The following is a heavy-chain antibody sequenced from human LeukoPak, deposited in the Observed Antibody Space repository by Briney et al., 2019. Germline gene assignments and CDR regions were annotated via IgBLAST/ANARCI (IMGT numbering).Heavy chain of an antibody. CDR2: ISTYNGNT. CDR3: ARDGAIGSTSFDL. D-gene: IGHD2-2*01. J-gene: IGHJ2*01. CDR1: GYTFTSYG. Sequence: EAPVKVSCKASGYTFTSYGIGWVRQAPGQGLEWMGWISTYNGNTNYAQKLQGRVTMTTDTSTSTAYMELKSLRSDDTAVYYCARDGAIGSTSFDLWGRGTLVTVSS. V-gene: IGHV1-18*01.